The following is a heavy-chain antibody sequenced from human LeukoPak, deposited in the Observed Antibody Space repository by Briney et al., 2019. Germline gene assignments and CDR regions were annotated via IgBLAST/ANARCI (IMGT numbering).Heavy chain of an antibody. V-gene: IGHV3-74*01. CDR2: INSDGSGT. CDR1: GSTFSNYW. CDR3: ARGTSVAGSDY. J-gene: IGHJ4*02. D-gene: IGHD6-19*01. Sequence: PGGSLRLSCAASGSTFSNYWIHWVRHAPGKGPVWVSHINSDGSGTSYADSVKGRFTVSRDNAKNTLYLQMNSLRVEDTAVYYCARGTSVAGSDYWGQGTLVTVSS.